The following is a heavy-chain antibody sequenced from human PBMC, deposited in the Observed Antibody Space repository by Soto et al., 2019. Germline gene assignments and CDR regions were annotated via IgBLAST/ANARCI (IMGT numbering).Heavy chain of an antibody. CDR2: ISSSSSYI. CDR1: GFTFSSYS. CDR3: ARDKRDIVVVPAAPLDY. D-gene: IGHD2-2*01. Sequence: GGSLRLSCAASGFTFSSYSMNWVRQAPGTGLEWVSSISSSSSYIYYADSVKGRFTISRDNAKNSLYLQMNSLRAEDTAVYYCARDKRDIVVVPAAPLDYWGQGTLVTVSS. J-gene: IGHJ4*02. V-gene: IGHV3-21*01.